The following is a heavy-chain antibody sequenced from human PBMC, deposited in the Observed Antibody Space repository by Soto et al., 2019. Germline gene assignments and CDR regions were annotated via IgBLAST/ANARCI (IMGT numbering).Heavy chain of an antibody. CDR3: ARCIGYCSAGKYWYFDL. J-gene: IGHJ2*01. CDR1: GFTFSSYS. V-gene: IGHV3-21*01. D-gene: IGHD2-15*01. Sequence: EVQLVESGGGLVKPGGSLRLSCAASGFTFSSYSMNWVRQAPGKGLEWVSSISSSSSYIYYADSVKGRFTISRDNAKNSLYLQMNSLRAEDTAVYYCARCIGYCSAGKYWYFDLWGRGTLVTVSS. CDR2: ISSSSSYI.